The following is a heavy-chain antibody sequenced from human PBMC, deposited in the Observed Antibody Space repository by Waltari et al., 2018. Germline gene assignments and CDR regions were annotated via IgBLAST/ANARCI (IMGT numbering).Heavy chain of an antibody. D-gene: IGHD3-22*01. V-gene: IGHV3-48*03. Sequence: EVQLVESGGGLLRPGESLRLSCAGSGFIFSTYDLDWVRQAPGKGLEGVSYISGTGNTKYYADSVKGRFTISRDNAKNSLYLEINNLRAEDTAVYYCARLAGFYHPWGQGTQVTVSS. CDR1: GFIFSTYD. CDR3: ARLAGFYHP. J-gene: IGHJ5*02. CDR2: ISGTGNTK.